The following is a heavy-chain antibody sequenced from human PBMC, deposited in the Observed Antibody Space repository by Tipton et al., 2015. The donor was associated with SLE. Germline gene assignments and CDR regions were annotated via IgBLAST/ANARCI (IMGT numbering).Heavy chain of an antibody. D-gene: IGHD4-23*01. CDR3: ARTDGGNSRSWFDP. CDR1: GGPISSYY. Sequence: TLSLTCTVSGGPISSYYWSWIRQPPGKGLEWIGYIYYSGSTNYNPSLKSRVTISVDTSKNQFSLKLSSVTAADTAVYYCARTDGGNSRSWFDPWGQGTLVTVSS. CDR2: IYYSGST. J-gene: IGHJ5*02. V-gene: IGHV4-59*08.